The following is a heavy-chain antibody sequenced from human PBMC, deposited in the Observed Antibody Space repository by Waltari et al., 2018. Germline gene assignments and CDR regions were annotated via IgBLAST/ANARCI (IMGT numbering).Heavy chain of an antibody. V-gene: IGHV3-33*01. Sequence: QVQLVESGGGVVQSGRSLRLSCVGSGFTFTNHGLNWVRQAPGKGLEWGAVIWYDGTNKNYADSVKGRFTISRDNSKNTLYLEMNSLRAEDTAVYFCARGDGESGLGASDIWGQGTMVTVSS. D-gene: IGHD3-3*01. J-gene: IGHJ3*02. CDR1: GFTFTNHG. CDR3: ARGDGESGLGASDI. CDR2: IWYDGTNK.